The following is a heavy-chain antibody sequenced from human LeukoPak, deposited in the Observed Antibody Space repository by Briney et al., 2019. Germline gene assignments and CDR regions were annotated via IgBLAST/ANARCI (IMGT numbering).Heavy chain of an antibody. CDR2: IRYDGSNK. V-gene: IGHV3-30*02. D-gene: IGHD3-22*01. CDR1: GFTFSSYG. CDR3: AKDLGDYYDSSVYIADY. J-gene: IGHJ4*02. Sequence: GGSLRLSCAASGFTFSSYGMHWVRQAPGKGLEWVAFIRYDGSNKYYADSVKGRFTISRDNSKNTLYLQMNSLRAEDTAVYYCAKDLGDYYDSSVYIADYWGQGTLVTVSS.